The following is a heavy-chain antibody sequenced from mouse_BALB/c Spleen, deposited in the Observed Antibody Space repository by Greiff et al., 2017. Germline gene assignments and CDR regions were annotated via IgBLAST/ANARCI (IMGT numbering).Heavy chain of an antibody. J-gene: IGHJ4*01. CDR2: INPSTGYT. CDR1: GYTFTSYW. V-gene: IGHV1-7*01. CDR3: ARGSGGYYAMDY. Sequence: VQLKQSGAELAKPGASVKMSCKASGYTFTSYWMHWVKQRPGQGLEWIGYINPSTGYTEYNQKFKDKATLTADKSSSTAYMQLSSLTSEDSAVYYCARGSGGYYAMDYWGQGTSVTVSS. D-gene: IGHD1-3*01.